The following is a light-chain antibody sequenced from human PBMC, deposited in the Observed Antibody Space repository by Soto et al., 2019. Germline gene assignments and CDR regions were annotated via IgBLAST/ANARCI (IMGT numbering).Light chain of an antibody. V-gene: IGKV3D-15*01. Sequence: EIVLTQSPATLSLSPGERATLSCRASQSVSSNLAWYQQKPGQAPRLLIYGASSRATVIPDRFSGSGSGTDFTLTISRLEPEDFAVYYCQQYNNWPPSITFGLGTRLEIK. J-gene: IGKJ5*01. CDR1: QSVSSN. CDR2: GAS. CDR3: QQYNNWPPSIT.